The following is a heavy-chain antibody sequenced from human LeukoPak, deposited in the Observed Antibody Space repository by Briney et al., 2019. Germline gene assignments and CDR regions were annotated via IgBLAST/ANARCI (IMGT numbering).Heavy chain of an antibody. CDR3: ARERLHYFLSGYYYRAYYFDY. CDR2: INPNSGGT. D-gene: IGHD3-3*01. V-gene: IGHV1-2*02. Sequence: ASVKVSCKASGYTLTGYYMHWVRQAPGEGLEWMGWINPNSGGTTKAQKFQRRVTMTRDTSISTAYMELSRLRSVDTAVYYCARERLHYFLSGYYYRAYYFDYWGQGTLVTVSS. CDR1: GYTLTGYY. J-gene: IGHJ4*02.